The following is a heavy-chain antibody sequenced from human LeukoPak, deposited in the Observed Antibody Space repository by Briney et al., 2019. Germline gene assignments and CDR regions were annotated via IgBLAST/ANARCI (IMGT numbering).Heavy chain of an antibody. CDR2: IYHSGST. Sequence: PSQTLSLTCAVSGGSISSGGYSWSWIRQPPGKGLEWIGYIYHSGSTYYNPSLKSRVTISVDRSKNQFSLKLSSVTAADTAVYYCARFEALRGIDYWGQGTLVTVSS. J-gene: IGHJ4*02. V-gene: IGHV4-30-2*01. CDR1: GGSISSGGYS. D-gene: IGHD3-16*01. CDR3: ARFEALRGIDY.